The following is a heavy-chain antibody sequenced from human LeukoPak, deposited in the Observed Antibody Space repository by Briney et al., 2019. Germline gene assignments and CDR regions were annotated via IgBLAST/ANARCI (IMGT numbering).Heavy chain of an antibody. V-gene: IGHV5-51*01. D-gene: IGHD2-15*01. Sequence: GESLKISCKGSGYSFTSYWIGWVRQMPGKGLEWMGIIYPGDSDTRYSASFQGQVTISADKSISTASLQWSSLKASDTAMYYCARLSRSAVVVVAATYFDYWGQGTLVTVSS. CDR1: GYSFTSYW. CDR3: ARLSRSAVVVVAATYFDY. CDR2: IYPGDSDT. J-gene: IGHJ4*02.